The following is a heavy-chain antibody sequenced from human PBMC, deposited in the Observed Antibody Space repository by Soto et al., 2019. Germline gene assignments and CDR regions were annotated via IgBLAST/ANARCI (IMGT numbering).Heavy chain of an antibody. V-gene: IGHV1-18*01. J-gene: IGHJ6*02. D-gene: IGHD3-16*01. CDR3: VMVDNYVTPTPQDV. Sequence: QVQLVQSGDEVKKPGASVKVSCKASGYIFVNYGIAWVRQAPGQGLEWMGWISPYTGNTHSASKVQGRLTMTADTSTSTAYMDLGSLTSDDTAVYYCVMVDNYVTPTPQDVWGQGTTVTVSS. CDR1: GYIFVNYG. CDR2: ISPYTGNT.